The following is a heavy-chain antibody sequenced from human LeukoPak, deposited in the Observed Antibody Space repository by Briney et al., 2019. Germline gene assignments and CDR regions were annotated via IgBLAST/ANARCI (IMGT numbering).Heavy chain of an antibody. CDR1: GFTFSRYV. CDR2: ISVSGGSS. CDR3: GIPEYS. V-gene: IGHV3-23*01. Sequence: SGGSLRHSCAASGFTFSRYVMSWVRQAPGKGLEWVSTISVSGGSSYYADSVKGRFTISRDNSKSTLYLQMHTLGAEDTAIYYCGIPEYSWGHGSLVTVSS. J-gene: IGHJ4*03.